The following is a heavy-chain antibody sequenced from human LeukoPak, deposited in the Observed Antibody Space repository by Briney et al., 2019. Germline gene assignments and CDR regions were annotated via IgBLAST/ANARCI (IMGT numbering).Heavy chain of an antibody. V-gene: IGHV3-23*01. CDR3: AKDQEQQLVPSYYYYYMDV. D-gene: IGHD6-13*01. J-gene: IGHJ6*03. Sequence: GGSLRLSCAASGFTFSSYAVSWVRQAPGKGLEWVSAISGSGGSTYYADSVKGRFTISRDNSKNTLYLQMNSLRAEDTAVYYCAKDQEQQLVPSYYYYYMDVWGKGTTVTVSS. CDR1: GFTFSSYA. CDR2: ISGSGGST.